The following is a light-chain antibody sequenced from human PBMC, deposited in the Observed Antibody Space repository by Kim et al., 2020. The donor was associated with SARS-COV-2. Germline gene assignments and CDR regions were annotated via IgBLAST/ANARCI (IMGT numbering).Light chain of an antibody. J-gene: IGLJ2*01. Sequence: GQRGSNSAPEATPQTDKNYATWYQQLPATAPKLHIYDDDKRPSGIPDRFPASKSGTTATLTIAGVQTEDEADYHCGTWHSGLRVVLFGGGTQLTVL. CDR2: DDD. V-gene: IGLV1-51*01. CDR3: GTWHSGLRVVL. CDR1: TPQTDKNY.